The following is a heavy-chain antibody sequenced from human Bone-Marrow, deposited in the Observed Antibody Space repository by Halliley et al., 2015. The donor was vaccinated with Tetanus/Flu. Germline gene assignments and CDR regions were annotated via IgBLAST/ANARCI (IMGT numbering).Heavy chain of an antibody. J-gene: IGHJ3*01. D-gene: IGHD4-17*01. CDR2: ISGGSNYT. CDR3: ATGGTVTKTEDVFAF. V-gene: IGHV3-11*03. Sequence: WISYISGGSNYTNYADPVQGRFTISRDNANNLVYLQMKSLRVDDTALYYCATGGTVTKTEDVFAFWGHGTMVTVSP.